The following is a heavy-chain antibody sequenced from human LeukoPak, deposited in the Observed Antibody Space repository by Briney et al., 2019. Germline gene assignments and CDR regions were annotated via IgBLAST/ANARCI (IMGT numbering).Heavy chain of an antibody. CDR1: GFTFSSYA. CDR2: ISGSGGST. J-gene: IGHJ6*02. D-gene: IGHD6-19*01. CDR3: VVGAVAHYYYYGMDV. Sequence: PGGSLRLSCAASGFTFSSYAMSWVRQAPGKGLEWVSAISGSGGSTYYADSLKGRFTISRDNSKNTLYLQMNSLRAEDTAVYYCVVGAVAHYYYYGMDVWGQGTTVTVSS. V-gene: IGHV3-23*01.